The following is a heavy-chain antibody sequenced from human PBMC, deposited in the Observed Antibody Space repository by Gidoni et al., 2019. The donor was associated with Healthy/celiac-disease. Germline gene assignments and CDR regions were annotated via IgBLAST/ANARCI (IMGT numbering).Heavy chain of an antibody. D-gene: IGHD1-26*01. CDR3: ARIRGVGAIRYYYGMDV. V-gene: IGHV2-26*01. CDR2: IVSNDEK. Sequence: QVTLKESVPVLVTPTETLTLTCTVSGFSLSNARMGVSWIRQPPGKALEWLAHIVSNDEKSYSTSLKSRLTIAKDTSKRQVVLTMTNMDPVDTAKYYSARIRGVGAIRYYYGMDVWGQGTTVTVSS. CDR1: GFSLSNARMG. J-gene: IGHJ6*02.